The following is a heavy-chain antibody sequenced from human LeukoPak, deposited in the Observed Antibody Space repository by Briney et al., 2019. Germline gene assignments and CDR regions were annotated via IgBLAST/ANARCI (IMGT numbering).Heavy chain of an antibody. V-gene: IGHV1-69*13. J-gene: IGHJ3*02. CDR1: GGSFSSYG. D-gene: IGHD1-26*01. CDR2: IIPIFGTT. CDR3: AREGGSYNSNAFDI. Sequence: SVKVSCKASGGSFSSYGIGWVRQAPGQGLEWMGGIIPIFGTTFYSQKFQGRVTITADESTRTVYMELNRLRFEDTALYYCAREGGSYNSNAFDIWGQGTMVTVSS.